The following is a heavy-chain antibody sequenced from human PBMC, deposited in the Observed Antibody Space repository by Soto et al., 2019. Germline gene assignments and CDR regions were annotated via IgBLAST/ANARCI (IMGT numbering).Heavy chain of an antibody. Sequence: EVQLVESGGGFVQPGGSLRLSCAASGFTFTTYWMHWVRQVPGKGLVWVSRINANGLGTSYADSVRGRFTMSRDNAMNTVFLYMTSLRTEDTAVYYCARDLPQGRFCRAGGCYAVVSDDWGQGTLVTVTS. J-gene: IGHJ4*02. CDR1: GFTFTTYW. D-gene: IGHD2-15*01. V-gene: IGHV3-74*01. CDR2: INANGLGT. CDR3: ARDLPQGRFCRAGGCYAVVSDD.